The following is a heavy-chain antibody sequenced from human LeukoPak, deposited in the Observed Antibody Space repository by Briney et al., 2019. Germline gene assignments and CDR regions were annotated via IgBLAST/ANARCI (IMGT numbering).Heavy chain of an antibody. CDR2: IYYSVST. V-gene: IGHV4-59*01. J-gene: IGHJ4*02. CDR3: ARWVYSSSWYFDY. Sequence: PSETLSLTCTVSGGSIGSYYWSWIRQPPGKGLEWIGYIYYSVSTNYNPSLKSRVTISVDTSKNQFSLKLSSVTAADTAVYYCARWVYSSSWYFDYWGQGTLVTVSS. CDR1: GGSIGSYY. D-gene: IGHD6-6*01.